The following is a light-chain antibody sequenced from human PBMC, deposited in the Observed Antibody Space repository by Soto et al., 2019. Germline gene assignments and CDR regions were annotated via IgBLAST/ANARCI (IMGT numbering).Light chain of an antibody. CDR3: QQYGSSPRFT. CDR2: GAS. V-gene: IGKV3-20*01. Sequence: EIVLTQSPGTLSLSPGERATLSCRASQSVSSSYLAWYQQKPGQAPRLLIYGASSRATGIPDRFSGSESGTDFTLTISRLEPEDLAVYYCQQYGSSPRFTFGPGTKVDIK. CDR1: QSVSSSY. J-gene: IGKJ3*01.